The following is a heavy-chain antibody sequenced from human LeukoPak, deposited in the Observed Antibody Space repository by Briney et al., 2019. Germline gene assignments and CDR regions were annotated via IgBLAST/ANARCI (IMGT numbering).Heavy chain of an antibody. CDR3: VPLGGLGYYQYGMDV. CDR1: GFTFSTYA. J-gene: IGHJ6*02. D-gene: IGHD3/OR15-3a*01. CDR2: IGGSGGDT. Sequence: PGGSLRLSWVVSGFTFSTYAMSWVSQAPGKGLEWVSGIGGSGGDTFYADSVRGRFTVSRDNSKNTLFLQINSLRTEDTAVYYCVPLGGLGYYQYGMDVWGRGTTVTISS. V-gene: IGHV3-23*01.